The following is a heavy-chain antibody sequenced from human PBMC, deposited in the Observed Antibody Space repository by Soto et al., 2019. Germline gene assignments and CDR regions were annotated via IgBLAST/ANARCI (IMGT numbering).Heavy chain of an antibody. CDR2: INHSGST. CDR3: ARSRRYNYGMDV. V-gene: IGHV4-34*01. Sequence: PSETLSLTCAVYGGSFSGYYWSWIRQPPGKGLEWIGEINHSGSTNYNPSLKSRVTISVDTSKNQFSLKLSSVTAADTAVYYCARSRRYNYGMDVWGQGXTVTVYS. J-gene: IGHJ6*02. CDR1: GGSFSGYY.